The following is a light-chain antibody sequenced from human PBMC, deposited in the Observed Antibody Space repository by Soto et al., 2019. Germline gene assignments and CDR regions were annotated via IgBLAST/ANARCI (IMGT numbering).Light chain of an antibody. V-gene: IGLV1-47*01. CDR2: KNN. CDR3: AAWDASLSGVV. CDR1: TSNIGSNL. Sequence: QSVVTQPPSASGTPGQRVIISCSGSTSNIGSNLVYWYQQLPGTAPKLLIYKNNQRPSGVPDRFSGSKFGTSASLAISGLRSEDEADYYCAAWDASLSGVVFGGGTKLTVL. J-gene: IGLJ3*02.